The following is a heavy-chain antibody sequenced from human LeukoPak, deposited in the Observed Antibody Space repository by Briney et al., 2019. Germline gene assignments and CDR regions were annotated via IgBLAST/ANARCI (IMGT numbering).Heavy chain of an antibody. Sequence: ASVKVSCKASGYNFVNFGISWVRQAPGQGLEWMGWISTSSVNTNYAQKFQGRLTMTTDTSTSTAYMELRSLRSDDTAVYYCSRDFDNPENSCPSTSCIDVWGQGTTVTVSS. J-gene: IGHJ6*02. V-gene: IGHV1-18*01. CDR1: GYNFVNFG. CDR3: SRDFDNPENSCPSTSCIDV. D-gene: IGHD2-2*01. CDR2: ISTSSVNT.